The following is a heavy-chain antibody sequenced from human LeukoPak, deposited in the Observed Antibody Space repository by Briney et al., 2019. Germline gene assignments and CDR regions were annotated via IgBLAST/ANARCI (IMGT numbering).Heavy chain of an antibody. D-gene: IGHD3-22*01. J-gene: IGHJ6*02. CDR2: INENGDST. CDR3: AKPYYYDSSGYYYYYYYGMDV. V-gene: IGHV3-64D*06. Sequence: GGSLRLSCSASGFTFSDHAMHWVRQAPGKGLESVSSINENGDSTYYADSVRGRFAISRDNSKNTLYLQMNSLRAEDTAVYYCAKPYYYDSSGYYYYYYYGMDVWGQGDMVTVSS. CDR1: GFTFSDHA.